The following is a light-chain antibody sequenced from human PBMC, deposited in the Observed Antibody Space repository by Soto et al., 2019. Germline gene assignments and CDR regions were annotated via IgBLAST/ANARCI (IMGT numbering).Light chain of an antibody. CDR2: LGS. CDR1: QSLLHSNGYNY. V-gene: IGKV2-28*01. Sequence: DIVMTQSPLSLPVTPGEPASISCRSSQSLLHSNGYNYLDWYLQKPGQSPQLLLSLGSNRASGVPDRFSGSGSGTDFTLNISRLEAEDVGVYYCMQALQTPFTFGTGTKVDIK. CDR3: MQALQTPFT. J-gene: IGKJ3*01.